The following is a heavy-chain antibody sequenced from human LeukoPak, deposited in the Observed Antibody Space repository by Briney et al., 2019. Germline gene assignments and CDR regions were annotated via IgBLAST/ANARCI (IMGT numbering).Heavy chain of an antibody. CDR2: IGGSGTST. CDR1: GFTFTDYA. CDR3: ARPYLGFFAAFDF. Sequence: GGSLRLSCAASGFTFTDYAMSWVRQAPGKGLEWVAGIGGSGTSTYYADSVKGRFTISRNNSKDTLYLQMNSLRAEETAMYYCARPYLGFFAAFDFWGQGTMVTVSS. J-gene: IGHJ3*01. V-gene: IGHV3-23*01. D-gene: IGHD3-16*01.